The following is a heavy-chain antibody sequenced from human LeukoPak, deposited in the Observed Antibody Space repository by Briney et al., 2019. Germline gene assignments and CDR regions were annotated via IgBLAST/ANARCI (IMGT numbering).Heavy chain of an antibody. CDR1: GFTFSSYW. CDR3: ARGGLSRWDIVATIAGYYYYYMDV. Sequence: PGGSLRLSCAASGFTFSSYWMHWVRQTPGKGLVWVALIFSDGSNTVYADSVKGRFTISRDNAKNSLYLQMNSLRAEDTAVYYCARGGLSRWDIVATIAGYYYYYMDVWGKGTTVTVSS. J-gene: IGHJ6*03. D-gene: IGHD5-12*01. V-gene: IGHV3-74*01. CDR2: IFSDGSNT.